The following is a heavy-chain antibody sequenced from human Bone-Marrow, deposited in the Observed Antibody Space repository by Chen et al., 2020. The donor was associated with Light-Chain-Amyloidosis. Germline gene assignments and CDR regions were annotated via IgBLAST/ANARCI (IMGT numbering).Heavy chain of an antibody. CDR1: GFPFDDYA. CDR3: AKDKRGSSSSWSHYFDY. J-gene: IGHJ4*02. Sequence: EVQLVESGGGVVQPGGSLRLSCAASGFPFDDYAIHWVRQAPGKGLEWVSLISGDGGSTYYADSVKGRFTISRDNSKNSLYLQMNSLRTEDTALYYCAKDKRGSSSSWSHYFDYWGQGTLVTVSS. CDR2: ISGDGGST. V-gene: IGHV3-43*02. D-gene: IGHD6-13*01.